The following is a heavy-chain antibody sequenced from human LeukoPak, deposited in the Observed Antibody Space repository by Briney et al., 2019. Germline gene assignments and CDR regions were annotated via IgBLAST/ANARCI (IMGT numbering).Heavy chain of an antibody. CDR3: ARAISYDFWSGYYHAPGY. CDR1: GFTFSDYY. J-gene: IGHJ4*02. Sequence: GGSLRLSCAASGFTFSDYYMSWIRQAPGKGLEWVSYISSSGSTIYYADSVKGRFTISRDNAKNSLYLQMNSLRAEDTAVYYCARAISYDFWSGYYHAPGYWGQGTLVTVSS. V-gene: IGHV3-11*01. D-gene: IGHD3-3*01. CDR2: ISSSGSTI.